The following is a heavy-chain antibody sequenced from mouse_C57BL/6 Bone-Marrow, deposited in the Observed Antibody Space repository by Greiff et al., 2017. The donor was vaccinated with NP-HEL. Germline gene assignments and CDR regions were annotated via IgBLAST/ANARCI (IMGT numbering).Heavy chain of an antibody. CDR2: IDPETGGT. V-gene: IGHV1-15*01. D-gene: IGHD2-1*01. Sequence: VQLQQSGAELVRPGASVTLSCKASGYTFTDYELHWVKQTPVHGLEWLGAIDPETGGTAYNQNFKGKAILTADKSSSTAYMERRSLTSEDSAVYYCTSGGYGNYVGYWGQGTTLTVSS. CDR3: TSGGYGNYVGY. J-gene: IGHJ2*01. CDR1: GYTFTDYE.